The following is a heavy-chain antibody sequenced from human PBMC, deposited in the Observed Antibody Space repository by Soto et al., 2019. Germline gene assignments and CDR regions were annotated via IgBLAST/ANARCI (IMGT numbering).Heavy chain of an antibody. Sequence: VASVKVSCKASGGTFSSYAISWVRQAPGQGLEWMGGIIPIFGTANYAQKFQGRVTITADESTSTAYMELSSLRSEDTAVYYCARGVGYCSSTSCYLSYYYYGMDVWGQGTTVTVSS. CDR2: IIPIFGTA. V-gene: IGHV1-69*13. J-gene: IGHJ6*02. CDR3: ARGVGYCSSTSCYLSYYYYGMDV. D-gene: IGHD2-2*01. CDR1: GGTFSSYA.